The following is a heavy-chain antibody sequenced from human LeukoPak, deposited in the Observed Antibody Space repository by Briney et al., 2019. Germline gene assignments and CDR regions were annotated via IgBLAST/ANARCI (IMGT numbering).Heavy chain of an antibody. CDR3: ARYIPARPGFDY. J-gene: IGHJ4*02. D-gene: IGHD6-6*01. Sequence: KASETLSLTCTVSGGSISSGGYYWSWIRQPAGKGLEWIGRIYTSGSTNYNPSLKSRVTMSVDTSKNQFSLKLSSVTVADTAVYYCARYIPARPGFDYWGQGTLVTVSS. CDR2: IYTSGST. V-gene: IGHV4-61*02. CDR1: GGSISSGGYY.